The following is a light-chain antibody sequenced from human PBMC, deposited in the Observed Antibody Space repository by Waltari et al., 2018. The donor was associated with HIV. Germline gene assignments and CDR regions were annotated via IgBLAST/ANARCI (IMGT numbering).Light chain of an antibody. V-gene: IGLV4-69*01. Sequence: QLVLTQSPSASASLGASVKLTCTMSSGHSTYAITWHQQQPQKGHRYLMNVNGDGSHIKGDGIPDRFSGSSSGAERYLTISSLQSDDEADYYCQTWDTGIVVFGGGTKLTVL. CDR3: QTWDTGIVV. CDR2: VNGDGSH. CDR1: SGHSTYA. J-gene: IGLJ2*01.